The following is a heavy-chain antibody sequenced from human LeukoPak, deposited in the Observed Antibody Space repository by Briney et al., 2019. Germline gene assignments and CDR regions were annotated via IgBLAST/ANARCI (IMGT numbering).Heavy chain of an antibody. CDR2: IDPSDSYT. CDR3: ARHLDSAGAVPADYGMDV. J-gene: IGHJ6*04. V-gene: IGHV5-10-1*01. D-gene: IGHD2-2*01. Sequence: KPGESLRISCQGSGYSFTSYWISWVRQMPGKGLEWMGRIDPSDSYTNYSPSFQGHVTTSADKSISTAYLQWSSLKASDTAMYYCARHLDSAGAVPADYGMDVWGKGTTVTVSS. CDR1: GYSFTSYW.